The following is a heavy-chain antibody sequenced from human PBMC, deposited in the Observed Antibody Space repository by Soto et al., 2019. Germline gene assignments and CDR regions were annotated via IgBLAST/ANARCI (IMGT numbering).Heavy chain of an antibody. CDR3: AKCGGYDYYYAMDV. CDR2: ISYDGSNK. V-gene: IGHV3-30-3*02. CDR1: GFTFSSYA. D-gene: IGHD5-12*01. Sequence: GGSLRLSCAASGFTFSSYAMHWVRQAPGKGLEWVAVISYDGSNKYYADSVKGRFTISRDNSKNTLYLQMNSLRAGDTAVYYCAKCGGYDYYYAMDVWGQGTTVTVSS. J-gene: IGHJ6*02.